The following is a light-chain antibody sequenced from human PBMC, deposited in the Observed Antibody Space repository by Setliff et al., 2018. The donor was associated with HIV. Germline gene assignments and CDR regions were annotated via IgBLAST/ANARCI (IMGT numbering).Light chain of an antibody. V-gene: IGLV2-11*01. Sequence: QSALTQPRSVSGSPGQSVTISCTGTSSDVGGYNFVSWYQQRPGKAPKLMIYDVTKRPSGVPDRFSGSKSGNTASLTISGLQAEDEGDYYCCSYAGSHTFVFGTGTKVT. CDR1: SSDVGGYNF. CDR2: DVT. CDR3: CSYAGSHTFV. J-gene: IGLJ1*01.